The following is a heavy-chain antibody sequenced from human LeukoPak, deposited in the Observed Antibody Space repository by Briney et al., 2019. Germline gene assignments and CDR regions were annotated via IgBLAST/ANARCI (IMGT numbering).Heavy chain of an antibody. J-gene: IGHJ6*03. V-gene: IGHV1-69*06. CDR2: IIPVFGTA. CDR3: ARVPYDSSGYYSVDYYYYYMDV. Sequence: GASVKVSCKASGGTFSSYAISWVRQAPGQGLEWMGGIIPVFGTANYAQKFQGRVTITADKSTSTAYMELSSLRSEDTAVYYCARVPYDSSGYYSVDYYYYYMDVWGKGTTVTVSS. CDR1: GGTFSSYA. D-gene: IGHD3-22*01.